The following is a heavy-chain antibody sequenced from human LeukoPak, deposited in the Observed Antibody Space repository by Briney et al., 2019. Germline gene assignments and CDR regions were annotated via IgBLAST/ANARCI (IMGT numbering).Heavy chain of an antibody. V-gene: IGHV1-69*04. J-gene: IGHJ4*02. CDR3: ARGNIAAAGPIDY. D-gene: IGHD6-13*01. Sequence: SVKVSCKASGGTFSSYAISWVRQAPGQGLEWKGRIIPILGIANYAQKFQGRVTITADKSTSTAYMELSSLRSEDTAVYYCARGNIAAAGPIDYWGQGTLVTVSS. CDR1: GGTFSSYA. CDR2: IIPILGIA.